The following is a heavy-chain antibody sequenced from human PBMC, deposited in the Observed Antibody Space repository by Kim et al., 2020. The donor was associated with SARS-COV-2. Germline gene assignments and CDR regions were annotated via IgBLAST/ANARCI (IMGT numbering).Heavy chain of an antibody. V-gene: IGHV3-23*01. Sequence: GGSLRLSCVASGFTFDTYAMSWVRQAPGKGLEWVSVISGGGVNKFYADSVGGRFTISSDNSKNTLYLQMNSLRDEDTALYYCAKMVVMDGYNYYYYYGMDVWGQGPTVTVSS. CDR3: AKMVVMDGYNYYYYYGMDV. CDR1: GFTFDTYA. J-gene: IGHJ6*02. CDR2: ISGGGVNK. D-gene: IGHD3-22*01.